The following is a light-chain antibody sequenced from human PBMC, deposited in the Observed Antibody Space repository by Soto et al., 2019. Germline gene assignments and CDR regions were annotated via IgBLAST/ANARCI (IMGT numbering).Light chain of an antibody. Sequence: QSVLPQSPSASASLGASVKLTCTLSSGHSSYAIAWHQQQPEKGPRYLMKLNSDGSHSKGDGIPDRFSGSSSGAERYLTISSLQSEDEADYYCQTWGTGIHWVFGGGTKLTVL. J-gene: IGLJ3*02. CDR3: QTWGTGIHWV. V-gene: IGLV4-69*01. CDR1: SGHSSYA. CDR2: LNSDGSH.